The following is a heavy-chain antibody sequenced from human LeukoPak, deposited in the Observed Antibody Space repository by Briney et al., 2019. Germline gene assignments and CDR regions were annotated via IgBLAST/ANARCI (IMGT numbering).Heavy chain of an antibody. V-gene: IGHV4-31*03. CDR2: IYFSGST. Sequence: SETLSLTCTVSGGSISSGGYYWSWIRQHPGKGLEWIGYIYFSGSTYYNPSLKNRVTISVDTSKNQFSLKLSSVTAADTAVYYCARVAWSSSWFVDSWGQGTLVTVSS. CDR3: ARVAWSSSWFVDS. D-gene: IGHD6-13*01. CDR1: GGSISSGGYY. J-gene: IGHJ4*02.